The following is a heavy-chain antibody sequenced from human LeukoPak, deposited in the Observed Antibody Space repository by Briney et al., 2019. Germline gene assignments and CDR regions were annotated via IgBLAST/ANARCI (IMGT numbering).Heavy chain of an antibody. D-gene: IGHD3-10*01. V-gene: IGHV3-9*01. CDR1: GFTFDDYA. Sequence: GGSLRLSCAASGFTFDDYAMHWVRQAPGKGVEWVSGIGWNSGSIGYADSVKGRFTISRDNAKNSLYLQMNSLRAEDTALYYCAKEYYYGSGSYYGMDVWGQGTTVTVSS. CDR3: AKEYYYGSGSYYGMDV. J-gene: IGHJ6*02. CDR2: IGWNSGSI.